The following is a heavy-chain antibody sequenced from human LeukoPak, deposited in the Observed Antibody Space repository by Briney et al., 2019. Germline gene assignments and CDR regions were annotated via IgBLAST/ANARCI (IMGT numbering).Heavy chain of an antibody. CDR3: ARDYSSSSGKHAFDI. V-gene: IGHV3-74*01. CDR1: GFTFSNYW. D-gene: IGHD6-13*01. J-gene: IGHJ3*02. CDR2: INGDGSDT. Sequence: SGGSLRLSCAASGFTFSNYWMHWVRQAPGKGLVWVSRINGDGSDTIYADSVRGRFTISRDNPKNTLYLQMNSLRAEDTAVYYCARDYSSSSGKHAFDIWGQGTMVTVSS.